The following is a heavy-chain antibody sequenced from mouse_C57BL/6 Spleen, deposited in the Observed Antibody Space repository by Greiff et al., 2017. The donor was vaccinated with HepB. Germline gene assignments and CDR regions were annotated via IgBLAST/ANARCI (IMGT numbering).Heavy chain of an antibody. J-gene: IGHJ3*01. CDR2: ISNGGGST. D-gene: IGHD3-2*02. CDR3: ARPDSSGYSGFAY. CDR1: GFTFSDYY. V-gene: IGHV5-12*01. Sequence: EVMLVESGGGLVQPGGSLKLSCAASGFTFSDYYMYWVRQTPEKRLEWVAYISNGGGSTYYPDTVKGRFTISRDNAKNTLYLQMSRLKSEDTAMYYCARPDSSGYSGFAYWGQGTLVTVSA.